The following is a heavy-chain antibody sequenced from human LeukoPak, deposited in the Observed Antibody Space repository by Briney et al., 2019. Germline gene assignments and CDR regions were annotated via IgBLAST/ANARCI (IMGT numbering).Heavy chain of an antibody. D-gene: IGHD3-3*01. Sequence: SETLSLTCTVSGGSISSGSYYWGWIRQPPGKGLEWIGSIYYSGSTYYNPSLKSRITVSLDTSKNQFSLKLSSVTAADTAVYYCARDKTFEVVNFFDYWGREPWSPSPQ. J-gene: IGHJ4*02. V-gene: IGHV4-39*07. CDR3: ARDKTFEVVNFFDY. CDR1: GGSISSGSYY. CDR2: IYYSGST.